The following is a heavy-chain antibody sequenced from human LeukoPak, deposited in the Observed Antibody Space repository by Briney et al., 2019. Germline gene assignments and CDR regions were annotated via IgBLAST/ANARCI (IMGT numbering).Heavy chain of an antibody. CDR1: GFTFSSYW. J-gene: IGHJ4*02. CDR3: AQTTTVPDYFDY. Sequence: GGSLRLSCAASGFTFSSYWMHWVRQAPGKGLVWVSRIISDGSSTTYADSAKGRFTISRDNAKNTLYLQMNSLRAEDTAVYFCAQTTTVPDYFDYWGQGTLVTVSS. CDR2: IISDGSST. D-gene: IGHD4-17*01. V-gene: IGHV3-74*01.